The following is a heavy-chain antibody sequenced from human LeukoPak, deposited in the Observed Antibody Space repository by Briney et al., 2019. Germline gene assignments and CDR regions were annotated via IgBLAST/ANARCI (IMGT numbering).Heavy chain of an antibody. CDR2: ISAYNGNT. Sequence: ASVKVSCKASGGTFSSYAISWVRQAPGQGLEWMGWISAYNGNTNYAQKLQGRVTMTTDTSTSTAYMELRSLRSDDTAVYYCARGSSWYKSFDYWGQGTLVTVSS. V-gene: IGHV1-18*01. CDR3: ARGSSWYKSFDY. J-gene: IGHJ4*02. D-gene: IGHD6-13*01. CDR1: GGTFSSYA.